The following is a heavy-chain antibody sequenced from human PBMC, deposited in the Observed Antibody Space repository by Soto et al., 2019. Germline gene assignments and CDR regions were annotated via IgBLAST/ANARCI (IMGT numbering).Heavy chain of an antibody. CDR3: ARESSSSCHDY. CDR2: IRAYNGNT. D-gene: IGHD6-13*01. V-gene: IGHV1-18*01. J-gene: IGHJ4*02. Sequence: QVQLVQSGAEVKKPGASVKVSCKASGYTFTSYGISWVRQAPGQGLGWMGWIRAYNGNTNYAQKLQGRVTMTTDTPRSTAYLELRSRRSDDTAVYYCARESSSSCHDYWGQGTLVTVSS. CDR1: GYTFTSYG.